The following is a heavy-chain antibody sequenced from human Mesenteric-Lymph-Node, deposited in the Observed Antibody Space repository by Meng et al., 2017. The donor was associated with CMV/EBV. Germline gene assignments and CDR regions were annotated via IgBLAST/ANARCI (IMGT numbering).Heavy chain of an antibody. D-gene: IGHD3-3*01. V-gene: IGHV4-59*01. CDR1: GGSISRYY. Sequence: SETLSLTCSVSGGSISRYYWSWIRQPPGKGLEWIGYIYYSGSTNYNPSLKSRVTISVDTSKNQFSLNLSSVTAADTAVYYCAREGYDFWSGYWVAFGIWGQGTMVTVSS. CDR3: AREGYDFWSGYWVAFGI. J-gene: IGHJ3*02. CDR2: IYYSGST.